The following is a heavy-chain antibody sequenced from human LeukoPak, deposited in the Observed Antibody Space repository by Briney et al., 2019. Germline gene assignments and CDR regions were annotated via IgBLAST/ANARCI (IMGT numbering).Heavy chain of an antibody. Sequence: PSETLSLTCTVSGDSVRRSYWSWIRQPPGKGLEWIGYIFSSGRTNYNPALKSRVTISADTSKNQFSLKLTSATAADTAVYFCARHRETYYESSHMGSYPWGQGSLVIVSS. CDR1: GDSVRRSY. CDR2: IFSSGRT. V-gene: IGHV4-59*08. D-gene: IGHD3-22*01. J-gene: IGHJ5*02. CDR3: ARHRETYYESSHMGSYP.